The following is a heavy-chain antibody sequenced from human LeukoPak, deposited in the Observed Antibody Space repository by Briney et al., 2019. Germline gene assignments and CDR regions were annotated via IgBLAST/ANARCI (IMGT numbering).Heavy chain of an antibody. CDR1: GGSISSSSYY. CDR2: INHSGST. Sequence: PSETLSLTCTVSGGSISSSSYYWGWIRQPPGKGLEWIGEINHSGSTNYNPSLKSRVTISVDTSKNQFSLKLSSVTAADTAVYYCARGPKRITTGIQLWLAFDYWGQGTLVTVSS. V-gene: IGHV4-39*07. CDR3: ARGPKRITTGIQLWLAFDY. D-gene: IGHD5-18*01. J-gene: IGHJ4*02.